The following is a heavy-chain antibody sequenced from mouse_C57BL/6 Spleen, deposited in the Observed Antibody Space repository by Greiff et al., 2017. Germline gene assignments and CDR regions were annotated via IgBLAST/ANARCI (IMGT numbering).Heavy chain of an antibody. V-gene: IGHV1-50*01. CDR3: ARGGDPRGAMDY. CDR1: GYTFTSYW. Sequence: QVQLQQPGAELVKPGASVKLSCKASGYTFTSYWMQWVKQRPGQGLEWIGEIDPSDSYTNYNQKFKGKATLTVDTSSSTAYMQLSSLTSEDSAVYYCARGGDPRGAMDYWGQGTSVTVSS. CDR2: IDPSDSYT. J-gene: IGHJ4*01.